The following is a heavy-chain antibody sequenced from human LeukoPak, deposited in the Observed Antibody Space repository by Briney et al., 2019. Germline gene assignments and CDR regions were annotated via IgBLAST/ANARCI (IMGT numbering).Heavy chain of an antibody. CDR1: GGTFSSYT. D-gene: IGHD5-18*01. Sequence: ASVKVSFKASGGTFSSYTISWVRQAPGQGLEWMGRIIPILGIANYAQKFQGRVTITADKSTSTAYMELSSLRSEDTAVYYCARVNGYSYGSMYYFDYWGQGTLVTVSS. CDR2: IIPILGIA. CDR3: ARVNGYSYGSMYYFDY. V-gene: IGHV1-69*10. J-gene: IGHJ4*02.